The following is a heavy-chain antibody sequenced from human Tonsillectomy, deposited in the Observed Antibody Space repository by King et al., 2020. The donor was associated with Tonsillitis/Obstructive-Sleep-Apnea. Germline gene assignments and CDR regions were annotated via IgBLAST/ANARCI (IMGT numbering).Heavy chain of an antibody. V-gene: IGHV3-15*01. CDR1: GFTFSNAW. CDR3: TTDSPYYYYYYYMDV. J-gene: IGHJ6*03. CDR2: IKSKTDGGTT. Sequence: QLVQSGGGLVKPGGSLRLSCAASGFTFSNAWMSWVRQAPGKGLEWVGRIKSKTDGGTTHYAAPVKVRFTNSIDDSKKTLSRQMNSLKTEDTAVYYCTTDSPYYYYYYYMDVWGKGTTVTVSS.